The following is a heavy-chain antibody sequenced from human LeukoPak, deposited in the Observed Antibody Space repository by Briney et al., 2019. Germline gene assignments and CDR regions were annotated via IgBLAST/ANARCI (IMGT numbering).Heavy chain of an antibody. CDR3: TTGTYDSSGYAPYYYGMDV. Sequence: KPGGSLRLSYAASGFTFSNAWMNWVRQAPGKGLEWVGRIKSKTDGGTTDYAAPVKGRSTISRDDSKNTLYLQMNSLKTEDTAVYYCTTGTYDSSGYAPYYYGMDVWGQGTTVTVSS. V-gene: IGHV3-15*07. J-gene: IGHJ6*02. CDR1: GFTFSNAW. CDR2: IKSKTDGGTT. D-gene: IGHD3-22*01.